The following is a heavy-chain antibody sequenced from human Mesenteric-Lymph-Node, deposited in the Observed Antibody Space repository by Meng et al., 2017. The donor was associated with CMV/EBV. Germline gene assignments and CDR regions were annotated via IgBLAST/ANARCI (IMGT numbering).Heavy chain of an antibody. D-gene: IGHD3-3*01. CDR1: RFTFNNYA. Sequence: GESLKISCAASRFTFNNYAWSWVRQAPGKGLEWVSTVYGSNAHTKYADSVMGRFAISRDNSKESFYLQMNSLRPEDTALYSCVRDRELECWGQGTRVTVSS. J-gene: IGHJ1*01. V-gene: IGHV3-23*01. CDR2: VYGSNAHT. CDR3: VRDRELEC.